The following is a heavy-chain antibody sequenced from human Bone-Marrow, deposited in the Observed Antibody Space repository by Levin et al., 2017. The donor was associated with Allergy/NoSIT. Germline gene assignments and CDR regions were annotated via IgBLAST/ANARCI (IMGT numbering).Heavy chain of an antibody. CDR3: ARLGQWPDRTYYYYGMDV. CDR1: GFTFSSYW. D-gene: IGHD6-19*01. Sequence: GGSLRLSCAASGFTFSSYWMHWVRQAPGKGLVWVSRINSDGSSTSYADSVKGRFTISRDNAKNTLYLQMNSLRAEDTAVYYCARLGQWPDRTYYYYGMDVWGQGTTVTVSS. CDR2: INSDGSST. V-gene: IGHV3-74*01. J-gene: IGHJ6*02.